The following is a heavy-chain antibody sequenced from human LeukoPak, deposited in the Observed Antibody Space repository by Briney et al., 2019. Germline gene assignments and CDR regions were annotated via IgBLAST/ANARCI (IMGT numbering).Heavy chain of an antibody. CDR2: INSDGSFT. J-gene: IGHJ4*02. D-gene: IGHD3-10*01. CDR3: ARRDYGSGSFFGIDY. CDR1: GFTFSSYW. Sequence: GGSLRLSCGASGFTFSSYWMHWVRQAPGKGLVWVSRINSDGSFTTYADSVKGRLTISRDNAKNTLYLQMNSLRAEDTAMYYCARRDYGSGSFFGIDYWGQGTLVTVSS. V-gene: IGHV3-74*03.